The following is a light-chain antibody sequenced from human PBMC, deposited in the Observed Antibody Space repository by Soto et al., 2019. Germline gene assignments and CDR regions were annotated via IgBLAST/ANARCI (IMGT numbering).Light chain of an antibody. J-gene: IGLJ2*01. Sequence: QSVLTQPASVSGSPGQSITISCTGTSSDVGGYNYVSWYQHHPDKAPKLMIYDVNNRPSGVSNRFSGSKSGNTASLTISGRQAEEEAAYYCSSYTSSSTRLVFGGGTKLTAL. CDR2: DVN. CDR3: SSYTSSSTRLV. CDR1: SSDVGGYNY. V-gene: IGLV2-14*03.